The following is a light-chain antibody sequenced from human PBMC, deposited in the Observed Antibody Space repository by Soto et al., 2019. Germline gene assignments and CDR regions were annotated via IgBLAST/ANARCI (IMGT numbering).Light chain of an antibody. CDR1: ISDVGGYNY. Sequence: QSVLTQPASVSGSPGQSITISCTGTISDVGGYNYVSWFQQHPGKAPKLMIYVVSNRPSGISNRFSGSKSGNTASLTISGLQAEDEADYYCSSYTTSRSWVFGGGTKLTVL. CDR3: SSYTTSRSWV. J-gene: IGLJ3*02. V-gene: IGLV2-14*01. CDR2: VVS.